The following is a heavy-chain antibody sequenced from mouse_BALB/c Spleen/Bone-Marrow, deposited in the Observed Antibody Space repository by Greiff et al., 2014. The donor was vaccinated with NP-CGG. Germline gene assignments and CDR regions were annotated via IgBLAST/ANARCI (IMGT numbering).Heavy chain of an antibody. CDR2: IRNKAYGYTT. J-gene: IGHJ2*01. Sequence: EVQLQESGGGLVQPGGSLRLSCATSGFTFTDYYMNWVRQPPGKPLEWLGFIRNKAYGYTTEYSASVKGRFTVSRDNSQSILYLQMNTLRAEDSATYYCARVMGGILFDSWGQGTTLTVSS. CDR3: ARVMGGILFDS. V-gene: IGHV7-3*02. CDR1: GFTFTDYY. D-gene: IGHD4-1*01.